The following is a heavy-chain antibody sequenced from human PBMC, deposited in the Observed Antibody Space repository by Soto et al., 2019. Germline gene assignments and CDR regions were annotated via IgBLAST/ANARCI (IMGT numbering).Heavy chain of an antibody. CDR1: GFTSS. V-gene: IGHV3-23*01. D-gene: IGHD6-19*01. CDR3: ANILVGQWRVPGGY. J-gene: IGHJ4*02. Sequence: EVQILESGGALIQPGGSLRLSCAASGFTSSMTWVRQAPGKGLEWVSASDFSGRLTYYADSVKGRFTILRDTSVNTLFLQMNSLRTEDTAVYYCANILVGQWRVPGGYGGPGTLVTVYS. CDR2: SDFSGRLT.